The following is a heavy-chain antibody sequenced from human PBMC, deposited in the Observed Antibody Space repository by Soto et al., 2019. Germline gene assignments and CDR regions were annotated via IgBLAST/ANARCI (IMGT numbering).Heavy chain of an antibody. J-gene: IGHJ4*02. CDR2: ISSGSGYI. CDR3: AIDTRNSYFYY. V-gene: IGHV3-21*01. Sequence: EVQLVESGGGLVKPGGSLRLSCAASGFTFSSYSMIWVRKAAGKGLEWVSSISSGSGYIYYADSMKRRFTISRDNAKNSLYLQMSCLRAEDTATYYCAIDTRNSYFYYWGQAPLLTVSS. D-gene: IGHD4-4*01. CDR1: GFTFSSYS.